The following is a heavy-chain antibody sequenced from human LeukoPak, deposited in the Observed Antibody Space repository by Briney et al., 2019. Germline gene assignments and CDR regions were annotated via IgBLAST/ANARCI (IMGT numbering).Heavy chain of an antibody. Sequence: GGSLRLSCAASGFTFSSYSMNWVRQAPGRGLEWISYINGSSSDTKYADSVKGRFTISRDNAKNSVYLLMNSLRAEDTAVYYCARRGTTYCTVDSCHPNWFDPWAREPWLPSPQ. CDR1: GFTFSSYS. CDR2: INGSSSDT. J-gene: IGHJ5*02. D-gene: IGHD2-15*01. CDR3: ARRGTTYCTVDSCHPNWFDP. V-gene: IGHV3-21*05.